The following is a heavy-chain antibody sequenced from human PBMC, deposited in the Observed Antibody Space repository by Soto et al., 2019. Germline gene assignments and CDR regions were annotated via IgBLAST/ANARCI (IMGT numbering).Heavy chain of an antibody. CDR3: VREGRGSFDF. D-gene: IGHD5-12*01. V-gene: IGHV3-11*01. CDR1: GFTFSDNY. CDR2: MSGSGS. J-gene: IGHJ3*01. Sequence: GGSLRLSCAASGFTFSDNYMAWIRQAPGKGLEMVAHMSGSGSSEDSAQGRITISRDNSKNTLSLQMSSLTADDSAIYYCVREGRGSFDFWGRGTMVTVSS.